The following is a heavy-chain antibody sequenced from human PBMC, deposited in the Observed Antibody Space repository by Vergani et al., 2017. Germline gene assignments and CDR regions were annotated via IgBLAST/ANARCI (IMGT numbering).Heavy chain of an antibody. J-gene: IGHJ6*03. CDR3: AREMTIFGVIVNYMDV. V-gene: IGHV4-39*02. CDR1: GGSISSSSYY. Sequence: QLQLQESGPGLVKPSETLSLTCTVSGGSISSSSYYWGWIRQPPGKGLEWIGNIYYSGSTYYNPSLKRRVTISVDTSKNQFSLKLSSVTAADTAVYYCAREMTIFGVIVNYMDVWGKGTTVTVSS. D-gene: IGHD3-3*01. CDR2: IYYSGST.